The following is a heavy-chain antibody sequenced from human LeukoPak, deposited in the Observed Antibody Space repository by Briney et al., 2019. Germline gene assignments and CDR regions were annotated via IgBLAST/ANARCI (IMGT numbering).Heavy chain of an antibody. V-gene: IGHV4-61*02. CDR3: TSGGGYDAFDI. CDR1: GGSISSGRYF. CDR2: IHTSGTT. D-gene: IGHD2-15*01. J-gene: IGHJ3*02. Sequence: SETLSLTCTVSGGSISSGRYFWSWIRQPAGKGLEWIGRIHTSGTTNYNPSLKSRVTISIDRSKNQFSLKLSSVTATDTAMYYCTSGGGYDAFDIWGQGTMVTVSS.